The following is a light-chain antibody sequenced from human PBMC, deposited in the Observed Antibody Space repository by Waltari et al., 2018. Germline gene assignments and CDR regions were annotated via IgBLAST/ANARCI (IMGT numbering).Light chain of an antibody. CDR2: EVS. V-gene: IGKV2D-29*01. Sequence: IWMNQTHLPLTDTHGKMAYISCTSSQSLRHTDGKIYLYWYLQKPGQPPQLLIYEVSKRFSGVPDRFSGSGSGTDFTLKISRVEAEDVGIYYCMQSLYLPGTFGQGTKLEI. J-gene: IGKJ2*01. CDR3: MQSLYLPGT. CDR1: QSLRHTDGKIY.